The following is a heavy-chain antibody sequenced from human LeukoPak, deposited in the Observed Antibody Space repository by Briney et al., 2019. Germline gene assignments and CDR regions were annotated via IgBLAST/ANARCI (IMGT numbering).Heavy chain of an antibody. V-gene: IGHV4-38-2*02. J-gene: IGHJ5*02. CDR1: GGSISSGYY. D-gene: IGHD3-10*01. Sequence: SETLSLTCTVSGGSISSGYYWGWNRQPPGKGLEWIGSIYHSGSTYYNPSLKSRVTISVDTSKNQFSLKLSSVTAADTAVYYCARVKTIVGITMVRENWFDPWGQGTLVTVSS. CDR3: ARVKTIVGITMVRENWFDP. CDR2: IYHSGST.